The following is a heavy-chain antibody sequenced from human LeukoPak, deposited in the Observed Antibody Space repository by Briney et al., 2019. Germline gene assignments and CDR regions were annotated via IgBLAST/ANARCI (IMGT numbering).Heavy chain of an antibody. CDR3: AKELYYYDSSGSFDY. CDR2: IGVGGGDT. D-gene: IGHD3-22*01. CDR1: GFAFSSHA. J-gene: IGHJ4*02. Sequence: YPGGSLRLSCAVSGFAFSSHAMSWVRQAPGKGLEWVSGIGVGGGDTYYADSVKGRFTIPRDNSKNTLYLQMNSLRAEDTAVYYCAKELYYYDSSGSFDYWGQGTLVAVSS. V-gene: IGHV3-23*01.